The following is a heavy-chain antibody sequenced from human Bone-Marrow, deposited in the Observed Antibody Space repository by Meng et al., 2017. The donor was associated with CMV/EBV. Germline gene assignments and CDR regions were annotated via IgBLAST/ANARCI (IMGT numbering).Heavy chain of an antibody. CDR1: GYTFTSYG. J-gene: IGHJ4*02. Sequence: ASVKVSCKASGYTFTSYGISWVRQAPGQGLEWMGWISAYNGNTNYAQKLQGRVTMTTDTSTSPAYMELRSLRSDDTAVYYCARGGRWGYQLLLGPGGYFDYWGQGTLVTVSS. CDR3: ARGGRWGYQLLLGPGGYFDY. D-gene: IGHD2-2*01. V-gene: IGHV1-18*01. CDR2: ISAYNGNT.